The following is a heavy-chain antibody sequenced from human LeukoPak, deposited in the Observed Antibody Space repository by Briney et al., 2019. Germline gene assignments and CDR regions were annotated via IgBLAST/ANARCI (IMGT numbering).Heavy chain of an antibody. J-gene: IGHJ4*02. D-gene: IGHD2-2*01. CDR3: AKADCSSTSCPIDY. Sequence: GGSLRLSCAASGFTFSSYGMHWVRQAPGKGLEWVAVISYDGSNKYYADSVKGRFTISRDNSKDTLYLQMNSLRAEDTAVYYCAKADCSSTSCPIDYWGREPWSPSPQ. V-gene: IGHV3-30*18. CDR1: GFTFSSYG. CDR2: ISYDGSNK.